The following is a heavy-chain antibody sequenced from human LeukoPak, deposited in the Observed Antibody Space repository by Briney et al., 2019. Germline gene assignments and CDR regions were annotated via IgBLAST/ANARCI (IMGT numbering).Heavy chain of an antibody. D-gene: IGHD6-13*01. V-gene: IGHV3-74*01. CDR1: GFTFSSYA. CDR2: INSEGSST. CDR3: AKGGSRHADY. J-gene: IGHJ4*02. Sequence: SGGSLRLSCVASGFTFSSYAMSWVRHAPGKGLVWVSRINSEGSSTYYADSVKGRFTISRDNAKNTLYLQMNSLRAEDTAVYFCAKGGSRHADYWGQGTLVTVSS.